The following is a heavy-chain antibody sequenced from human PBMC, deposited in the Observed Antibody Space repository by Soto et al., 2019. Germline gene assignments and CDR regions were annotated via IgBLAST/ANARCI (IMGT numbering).Heavy chain of an antibody. V-gene: IGHV2-5*02. J-gene: IGHJ4*02. D-gene: IGHD2-21*01. CDR1: GSSLSTIGEG. CDR3: TNLNAREILWIGTLI. Sequence: QITLKESGPTLVKPTQTLTLTCTFSGSSLSTIGEGVGWIRQPPGKALEWLAFIYWDDDKRYSPSLQSRLTITKETSKNQVVLTKTNIDPVDTATYYCTNLNAREILWIGTLIWGKGTLVTVSS. CDR2: IYWDDDK.